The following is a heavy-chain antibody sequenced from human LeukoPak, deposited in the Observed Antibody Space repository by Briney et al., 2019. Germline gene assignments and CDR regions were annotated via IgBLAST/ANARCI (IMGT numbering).Heavy chain of an antibody. V-gene: IGHV3-23*01. CDR3: AKVERYYGSGSYPWFDP. D-gene: IGHD3-10*01. CDR2: ISGSGGST. Sequence: PGGSLRLSCAASGFTFSSYAMSWVRQAPGKGLEGVSAISGSGGSTYYADSVKGRFTISRDNSKNTLYLQMNSLRAEDTAVYYCAKVERYYGSGSYPWFDPWGQGTLVTVSS. J-gene: IGHJ5*02. CDR1: GFTFSSYA.